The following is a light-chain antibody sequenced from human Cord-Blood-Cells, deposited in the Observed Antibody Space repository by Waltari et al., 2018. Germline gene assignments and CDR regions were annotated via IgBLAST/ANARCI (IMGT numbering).Light chain of an antibody. Sequence: QSALTQPASASGSPGQSITISCTGTSSDVGSYNLVSWYQQRPGKAPKLMIYEGSKRPSGVSNRFSGSKSGNTASLTISGLQAEDEADYYCCSYAGSSTYVFGTGTKVTVL. CDR2: EGS. J-gene: IGLJ1*01. V-gene: IGLV2-23*01. CDR3: CSYAGSSTYV. CDR1: SSDVGSYNL.